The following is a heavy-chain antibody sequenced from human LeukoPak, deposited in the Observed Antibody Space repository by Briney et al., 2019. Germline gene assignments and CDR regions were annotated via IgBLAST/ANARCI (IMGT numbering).Heavy chain of an antibody. Sequence: PSETLSLTCTVSGGSISSYYWSWIRQPAGKGLEWIGRICTSGSTNYNPSLKSRVTMSVDTSKNQFSLKLSSVTAADTAVYYCASIHGDPPTSPSFDYWGQGTLVTVSS. J-gene: IGHJ4*02. CDR3: ASIHGDPPTSPSFDY. D-gene: IGHD3-10*01. CDR2: ICTSGST. V-gene: IGHV4-4*07. CDR1: GGSISSYY.